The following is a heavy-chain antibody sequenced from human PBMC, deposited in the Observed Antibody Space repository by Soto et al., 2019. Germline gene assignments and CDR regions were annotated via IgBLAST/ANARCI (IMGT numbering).Heavy chain of an antibody. J-gene: IGHJ5*02. CDR3: VKVSTFYDLLTGYYSTNFFDP. Sequence: GGSLRLSCSASGFTFSEYSMHWVRQAPGKGLQYVSTISSDGDITYYADSVKGRFTISRDNSKNTLYLQMNSLRPEDTAVYHCVKVSTFYDLLTGYYSTNFFDPWGQGTLVTVSS. CDR1: GFTFSEYS. V-gene: IGHV3-64D*06. D-gene: IGHD3-9*01. CDR2: ISSDGDIT.